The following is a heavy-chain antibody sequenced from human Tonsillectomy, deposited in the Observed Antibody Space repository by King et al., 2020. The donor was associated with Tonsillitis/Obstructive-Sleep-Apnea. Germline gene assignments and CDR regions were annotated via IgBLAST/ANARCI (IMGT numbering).Heavy chain of an antibody. CDR1: EFTFNTYW. V-gene: IGHV3-74*01. CDR3: AKGGSYYSVPLDY. CDR2: IKGDGSET. Sequence: VQLVESGGGLVQAGGSLRLSCAASEFTFNTYWMHWVRQPPGEGLVWVSRIKGDGSETTYADSVKGRFTISRDNAKNTLYLHINSRTAEDTAVYYCAKGGSYYSVPLDYWGQGTLVTVSS. D-gene: IGHD1-26*01. J-gene: IGHJ4*02.